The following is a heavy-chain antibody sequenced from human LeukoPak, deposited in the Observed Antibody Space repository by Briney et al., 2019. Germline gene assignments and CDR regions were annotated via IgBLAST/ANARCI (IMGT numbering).Heavy chain of an antibody. V-gene: IGHV3-9*01. J-gene: IGHJ6*03. CDR2: ISWNSGSI. CDR1: GFTFDDYA. CDR3: AKDTNPYYYYMDV. Sequence: GGSLRLSCAASGFTFDDYAMHWVRQAPGKGLEWVSGISWNSGSIGYADSVKGRFTISRDNAKNSLYLQMNSLRAEDTALYYCAKDTNPYYYYMDVWGKGTTVTISS.